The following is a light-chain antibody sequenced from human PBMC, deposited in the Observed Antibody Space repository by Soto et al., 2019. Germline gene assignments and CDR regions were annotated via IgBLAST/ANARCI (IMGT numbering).Light chain of an antibody. CDR2: GAS. V-gene: IGKV3-20*01. CDR3: HQYCSSPWT. J-gene: IGKJ1*01. CDR1: QSVSGSY. Sequence: EIVLTQSPGTLSLSPGERATLSCRASQSVSGSYLAWYQQNPGQAPRLLIYGASSRATGIPDRFTGSGSGTDFTLNVSRLEHEDFEVCYCHQYCSSPWTFGQGNKVEIK.